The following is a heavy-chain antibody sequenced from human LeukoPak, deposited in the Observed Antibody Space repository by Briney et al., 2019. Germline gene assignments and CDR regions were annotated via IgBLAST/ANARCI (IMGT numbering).Heavy chain of an antibody. V-gene: IGHV3-7*01. CDR1: GFTFRSYW. CDR3: ARWARYCSSGSCYSWFDP. CDR2: MKLDGSEE. J-gene: IGHJ5*02. Sequence: PGGSLRLSCAASGFTFRSYWMSWVRQAPAKGLEWVANMKLDGSEEYYVDSVKGRFTISSDNAKNSLYLQMNSLRVDDTAVYYCARWARYCSSGSCYSWFDPWGQGTLVTVSS. D-gene: IGHD2-15*01.